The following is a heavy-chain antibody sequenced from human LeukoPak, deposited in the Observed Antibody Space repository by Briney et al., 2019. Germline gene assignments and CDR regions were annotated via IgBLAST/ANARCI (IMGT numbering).Heavy chain of an antibody. D-gene: IGHD1-1*01. Sequence: GASVTVSFTSSGGTFSIYAISWVRQAPGQGLEWMGGSIPIFGAANYAQKFQGRVTITADKSTSTAYTELSSLRSEHTAIYYCAKATGTLGNWGQGTLVSASS. V-gene: IGHV1-69*06. CDR2: SIPIFGAA. CDR1: GGTFSIYA. CDR3: AKATGTLGN. J-gene: IGHJ4*02.